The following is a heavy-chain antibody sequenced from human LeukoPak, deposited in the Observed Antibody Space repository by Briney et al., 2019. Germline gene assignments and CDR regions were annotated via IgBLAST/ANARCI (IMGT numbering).Heavy chain of an antibody. D-gene: IGHD3-22*01. J-gene: IGHJ4*02. Sequence: GGSLRLSCAASGFTFSDYYMSWIRQAPGKGLEWVSYISSSGSTIYYADSVKGRFTISRDNAKNSLYLQMNSLRAEDTAVYYCTTDTSSGSQKGSFDYWGQGTLVTVSS. V-gene: IGHV3-11*01. CDR1: GFTFSDYY. CDR2: ISSSGSTI. CDR3: TTDTSSGSQKGSFDY.